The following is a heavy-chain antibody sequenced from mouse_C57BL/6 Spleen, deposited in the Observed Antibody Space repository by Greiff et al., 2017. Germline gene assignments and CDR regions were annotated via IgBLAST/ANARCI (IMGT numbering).Heavy chain of an antibody. D-gene: IGHD2-1*01. J-gene: IGHJ4*01. CDR3: ARVNYAYAMDY. CDR2: IHPNSGST. Sequence: VQLQQPGAELVKPGASVKLSCKASGYTFTSYWMHWVKQRPGQGLEWIGMIHPNSGSTNYNEKFKSKATLTVDKSSSTAYMQLSGLTSEDSAVYCCARVNYAYAMDYWGQGTSVTVSS. V-gene: IGHV1-64*01. CDR1: GYTFTSYW.